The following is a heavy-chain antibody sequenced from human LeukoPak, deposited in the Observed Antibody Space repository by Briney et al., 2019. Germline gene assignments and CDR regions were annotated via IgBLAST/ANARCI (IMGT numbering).Heavy chain of an antibody. J-gene: IGHJ4*02. CDR1: GFTFSTYR. D-gene: IGHD1-1*01. CDR3: ARESDWNSLVDY. V-gene: IGHV3-48*01. CDR2: ISTSSNTI. Sequence: GGSLRLSCAASGFTFSTYRMNWVRQAPGKGLEWVSYISTSSNTIYYADSVKGRFTISRDNAKNSLYLQMNSLRVEDTAVYYCARESDWNSLVDYWGQGTLVTVSS.